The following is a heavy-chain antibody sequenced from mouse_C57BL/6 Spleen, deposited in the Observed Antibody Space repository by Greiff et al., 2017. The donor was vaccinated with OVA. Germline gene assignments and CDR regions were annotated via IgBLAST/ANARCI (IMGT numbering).Heavy chain of an antibody. D-gene: IGHD1-1*01. CDR1: GYAFSSSW. CDR2: IYPGDGDT. V-gene: IGHV1-82*01. J-gene: IGHJ2*01. CDR3: ALITTVVAKDWYFDY. Sequence: QVQLKQSGPELVKPGASVKISCKASGYAFSSSWMNWVKQRPGKGLEWIGRIYPGDGDTNYNGKFKGKATLTADKSSSTAYMQLSSLTSEDSAVYFCALITTVVAKDWYFDYWGQGTTLTVSS.